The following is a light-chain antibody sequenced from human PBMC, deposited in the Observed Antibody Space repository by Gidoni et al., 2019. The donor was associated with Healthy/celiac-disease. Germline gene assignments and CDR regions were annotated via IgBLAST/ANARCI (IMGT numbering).Light chain of an antibody. CDR1: QSVSSSY. Sequence: EIVLTQSPGPLSLSPGERATLSCRASQSVSSSYLAWYQQKPGQAPRLLIYGASSRATGIPDRFSGSGSGTDFTLTISRLELEDFAVYYCQQYGSSPYTFGQGTKLEIK. V-gene: IGKV3-20*01. CDR2: GAS. CDR3: QQYGSSPYT. J-gene: IGKJ2*01.